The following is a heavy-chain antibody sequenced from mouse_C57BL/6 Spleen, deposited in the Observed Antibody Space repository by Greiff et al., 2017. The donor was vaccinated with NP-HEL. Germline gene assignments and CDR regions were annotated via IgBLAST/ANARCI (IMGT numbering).Heavy chain of an antibody. D-gene: IGHD3-1*01. Sequence: VQLQQPGAELVMPGASVKLSCKASGYTFTSYWMHWVKQRPGQGLEWIGEIDPSDSYTNYNQKFKGKSTLTVDKSSSTAYMQLSSLTSEDSAVYYCARNRAIGAMDYWGQGTSVTVSS. J-gene: IGHJ4*01. V-gene: IGHV1-69*01. CDR3: ARNRAIGAMDY. CDR1: GYTFTSYW. CDR2: IDPSDSYT.